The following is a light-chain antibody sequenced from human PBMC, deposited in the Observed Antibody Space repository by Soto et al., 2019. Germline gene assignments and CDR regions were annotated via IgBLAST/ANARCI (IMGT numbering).Light chain of an antibody. J-gene: IGKJ1*01. CDR2: DAS. V-gene: IGKV3-20*01. CDR1: QSVSSSS. Sequence: EIVLTQSPGTLSLSPVERATLSCRASQSVSSSSLAWYQQKPGQAPRLLIYDASNRATGIPDRFSGSGSGTDFTLTISRLEPEDFAVYYCQQYGSSRTFGQGTKVDIK. CDR3: QQYGSSRT.